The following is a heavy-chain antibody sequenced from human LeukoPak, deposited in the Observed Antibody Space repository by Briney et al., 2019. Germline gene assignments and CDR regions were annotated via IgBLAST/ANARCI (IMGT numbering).Heavy chain of an antibody. CDR1: GYTSTGYY. Sequence: ASVKVSCKASGYTSTGYYMHWVRQAPGQGLEWMGRINPNSGGTNYAQKFQGRVTMTRDTSISTAYMELSRLRSDDTAVYYCARAPPNYDSSGYYYEGYYYYGMDVWGQGTTVTVSS. CDR2: INPNSGGT. J-gene: IGHJ6*02. V-gene: IGHV1-2*06. D-gene: IGHD3-22*01. CDR3: ARAPPNYDSSGYYYEGYYYYGMDV.